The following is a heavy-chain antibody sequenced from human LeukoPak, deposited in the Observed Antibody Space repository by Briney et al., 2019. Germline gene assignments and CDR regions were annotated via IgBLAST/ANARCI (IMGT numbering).Heavy chain of an antibody. V-gene: IGHV3-49*04. D-gene: IGHD3-10*01. CDR1: GFNFGDYA. CDR3: TNRGVDHYGSPNYSYYFDY. J-gene: IGHJ4*02. Sequence: QPGRSLRLSCKASGFNFGDYAMSWVRQAPGKGLEWVGFIRSKANGETREYAASVKGRFTISRDDSKSIVYLQMNSLRFDDTAMYYCTNRGVDHYGSPNYSYYFDYWGPGTLVTVSS. CDR2: IRSKANGETR.